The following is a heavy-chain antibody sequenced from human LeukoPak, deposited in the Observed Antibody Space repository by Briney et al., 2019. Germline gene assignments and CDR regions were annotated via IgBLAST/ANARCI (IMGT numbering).Heavy chain of an antibody. V-gene: IGHV4-39*07. D-gene: IGHD3-22*01. CDR2: INHSGST. CDR1: GGSISSSSYY. J-gene: IGHJ4*02. Sequence: PSETLSLTCTVSGGSISSSSYYWSWIRQPPGKGLEWIGEINHSGSTNYNPSLKSRVTISVDTSKNQFSLKLSSVTAADTAVYYCARGPLNSSGYYLRGQVDYWGQGTLVTVSS. CDR3: ARGPLNSSGYYLRGQVDY.